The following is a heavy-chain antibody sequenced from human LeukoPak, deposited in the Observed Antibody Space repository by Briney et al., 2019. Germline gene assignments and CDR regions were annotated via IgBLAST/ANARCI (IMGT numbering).Heavy chain of an antibody. CDR2: IDWDDDK. CDR1: GFSLSTSGMR. V-gene: IGHV2-70*04. D-gene: IGHD3-22*01. J-gene: IGHJ4*02. Sequence: SGPTLVNPTQTLTLTCTFSGFSLSTSGMRVSWIRQPPGRALEWLARIDWDDDKFYTTSLKTRLTISKATSKNQVVLTMTNMDPVDTATYYCARISSGYYDSSGYDDYWGQGTLVTVSS. CDR3: ARISSGYYDSSGYDDY.